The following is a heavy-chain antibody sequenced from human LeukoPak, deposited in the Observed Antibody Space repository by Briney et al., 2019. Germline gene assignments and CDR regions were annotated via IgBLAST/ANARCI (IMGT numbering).Heavy chain of an antibody. V-gene: IGHV4-59*08. J-gene: IGHJ3*02. Sequence: SETLSLTCTVSGGSISSYYWSWIRQPPGKGLEWIGYIYYSGSTNYNPSLKSRVTMSVDTSKNQFSLKLSSVTADDTAVYYCARGSVLMSLHIWGQGTMVTVSS. CDR2: IYYSGST. D-gene: IGHD2-8*01. CDR3: ARGSVLMSLHI. CDR1: GGSISSYY.